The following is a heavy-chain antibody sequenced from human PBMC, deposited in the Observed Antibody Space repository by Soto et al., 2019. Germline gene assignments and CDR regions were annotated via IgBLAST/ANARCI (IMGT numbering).Heavy chain of an antibody. V-gene: IGHV5-51*01. CDR3: PKGATTPFDS. CDR2: VYPSDSDV. Sequence: GESLKISCQGSGYRFTSSWIGWVRQMPGKGLEWLGNVYPSDSDVRYSPSFEGRVTISADNSINTAYLHLLNLKASDTDIYCCPKGATTPFDSCGQGPRVTVYS. D-gene: IGHD1-26*01. CDR1: GYRFTSSW. J-gene: IGHJ4*02.